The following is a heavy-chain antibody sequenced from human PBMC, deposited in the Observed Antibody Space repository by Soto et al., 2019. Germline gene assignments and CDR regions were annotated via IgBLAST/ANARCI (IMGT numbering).Heavy chain of an antibody. CDR1: GFTFSSYA. V-gene: IGHV3-64D*08. CDR2: ISSNGGST. J-gene: IGHJ6*02. D-gene: IGHD3-10*01. Sequence: GGSLRLSCSASGFTFSSYAMHWVRQAPGKGLEYVSAISSNGGSTYYADSVKGRFTISRDNSKNTLYLQMSSLRAEDTAVYYCVKDIYYGSGRKYYYYGMDVWGQGTTVTVSS. CDR3: VKDIYYGSGRKYYYYGMDV.